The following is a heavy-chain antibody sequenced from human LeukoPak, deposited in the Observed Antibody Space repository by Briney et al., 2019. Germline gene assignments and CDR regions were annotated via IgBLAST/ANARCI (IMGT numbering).Heavy chain of an antibody. CDR2: IWYDGTKK. V-gene: IGHV3-30*02. D-gene: IGHD6-19*01. CDR3: ASATVAGTGYFDY. Sequence: GGSLRLSCAASGFSFSSYAMHWVRQAPGKGLEWVALIWYDGTKKIYADSVKGRFTISRDNPKNTLSLQMNSLRGEDTAVYYCASATVAGTGYFDYWGQGTLVTVSS. J-gene: IGHJ4*02. CDR1: GFSFSSYA.